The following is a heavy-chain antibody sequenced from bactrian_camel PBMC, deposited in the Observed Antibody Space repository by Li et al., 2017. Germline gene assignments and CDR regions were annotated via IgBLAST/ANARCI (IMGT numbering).Heavy chain of an antibody. CDR3: AAASGRRCSLGYCYCFPISDDY. Sequence: QVQLVESGGGSVEAGGALRVSCEASGSTYCSFHMSWYRQAPGKEREGVATIFNEGMTSYAGSVRGRFAISKDHAKNTLNLQMNSLEHEDAAMYYCAAASGRRCSLGYCYCFPISDDYWGQGTQVTVS. J-gene: IGHJ4*01. D-gene: IGHD2*01. CDR1: GSTYCSFH. V-gene: IGHV3S55*01. CDR2: IFNEGMT.